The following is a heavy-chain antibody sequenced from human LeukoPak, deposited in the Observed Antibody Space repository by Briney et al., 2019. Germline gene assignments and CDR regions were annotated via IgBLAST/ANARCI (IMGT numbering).Heavy chain of an antibody. J-gene: IGHJ4*02. Sequence: GGSLRLSCAASGFTFSSYSMNWVRQAPGKGLEWVSSISSSSSYIYYADSVKGRFTISGDNAKNSLYLQMNSLRAEDTAVYYCARGPGYSYGYDYWGQGTLVTVSS. D-gene: IGHD5-18*01. CDR2: ISSSSSYI. V-gene: IGHV3-21*01. CDR3: ARGPGYSYGYDY. CDR1: GFTFSSYS.